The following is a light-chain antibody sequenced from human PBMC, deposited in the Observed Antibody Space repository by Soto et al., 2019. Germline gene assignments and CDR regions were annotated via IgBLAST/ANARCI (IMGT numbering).Light chain of an antibody. CDR2: GAS. CDR3: QQYNKWPPIT. CDR1: QSVSSN. V-gene: IGKV3-15*01. J-gene: IGKJ5*01. Sequence: EIVMTQSPATLSVSPGERATLSCRASQSVSSNLAWYQQKPGQAPRLLIYGASTRATGISARFSGSGSGTEFTLTINSLQSEDFAVYYCQQYNKWPPITFGQGTRLEIK.